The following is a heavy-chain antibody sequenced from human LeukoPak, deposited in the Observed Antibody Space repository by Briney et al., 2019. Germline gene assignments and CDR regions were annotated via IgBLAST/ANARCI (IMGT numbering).Heavy chain of an antibody. V-gene: IGHV4-39*01. CDR3: ARHQPRYSSSWYSGMDV. CDR1: GFRFSGYW. Sequence: GSLRLSCAASGFRFSGYWMHWVRQAPGKGLEWIGSIYYSGSTYYNPSLKSRVTISVDTSKNQFSLKLGSVTAADTAVYYCARHQPRYSSSWYSGMDVWGQGTTVTVSS. CDR2: IYYSGST. J-gene: IGHJ6*02. D-gene: IGHD6-13*01.